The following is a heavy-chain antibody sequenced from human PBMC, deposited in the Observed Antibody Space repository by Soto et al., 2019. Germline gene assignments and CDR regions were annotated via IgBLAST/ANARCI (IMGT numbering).Heavy chain of an antibody. CDR3: ARDVGVFDI. J-gene: IGHJ3*02. Sequence: GGSLRLSCAASGFTFGPFWMHWVRQAPGKGLVWLSHINSDGSTIVYADSVKGRFTIPRDNAKNTLYLQMHSLRAEDTAVYYYARDVGVFDIWGQGTMVTVSS. CDR2: INSDGSTI. CDR1: GFTFGPFW. D-gene: IGHD2-8*01. V-gene: IGHV3-74*01.